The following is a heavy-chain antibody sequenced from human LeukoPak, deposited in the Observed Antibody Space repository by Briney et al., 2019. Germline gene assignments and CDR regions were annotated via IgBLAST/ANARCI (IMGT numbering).Heavy chain of an antibody. CDR2: IKQDGSEK. V-gene: IGHV3-7*02. CDR3: MMSLTAHYYYGMDV. CDR1: GFTFSSYW. J-gene: IGHJ6*02. Sequence: GGSLRLSCAASGFTFSSYWMSWVRQAPGKELEGVANIKQDGSEKYYVDSVKGRFTIYRDNAKNSLYLQMSSLRADDTAVYHCMMSLTAHYYYGMDVWGQGTTVTVSS. D-gene: IGHD2-21*02.